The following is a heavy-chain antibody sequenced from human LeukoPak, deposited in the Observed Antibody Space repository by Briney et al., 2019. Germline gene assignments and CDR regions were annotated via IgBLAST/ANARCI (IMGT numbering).Heavy chain of an antibody. Sequence: SETLSLTCTVSGDSITNNNYYWGWIRRPPGKGLEWIGSIYYTGRTYYKPSLESRLTLSVDTSKNQFSLRLTSVTAADTAVYYCARDWEYYYDRCGYNYYWGQGTLVIVSS. D-gene: IGHD3-22*01. CDR1: GDSITNNNYY. V-gene: IGHV4-39*07. CDR3: ARDWEYYYDRCGYNYY. J-gene: IGHJ4*02. CDR2: IYYTGRT.